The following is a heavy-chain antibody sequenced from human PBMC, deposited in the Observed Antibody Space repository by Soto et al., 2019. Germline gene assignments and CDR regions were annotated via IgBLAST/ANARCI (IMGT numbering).Heavy chain of an antibody. J-gene: IGHJ6*02. Sequence: ASVKVSCKASGYTFTGYYMHWVRQAPGQGLEWMGWINPNSGGTNYAQKFQGRVTMTRDTSISTAYMELSRLRSDDTAVHYCVVVVPAADYYYGMDVWGQGTTVTVSS. CDR1: GYTFTGYY. V-gene: IGHV1-2*02. D-gene: IGHD2-2*01. CDR3: VVVVPAADYYYGMDV. CDR2: INPNSGGT.